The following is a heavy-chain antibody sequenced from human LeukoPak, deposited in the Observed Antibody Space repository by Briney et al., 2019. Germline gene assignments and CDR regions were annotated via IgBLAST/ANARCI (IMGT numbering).Heavy chain of an antibody. V-gene: IGHV3-23*01. CDR2: ISGSGGST. J-gene: IGHJ5*02. D-gene: IGHD1-26*01. CDR3: TRDRYSYNWFDP. CDR1: GFTFSSYA. Sequence: GGSLRLSCAASGFTFSSYAMSWVRQAPGKGLEWVSAISGSGGSTYYADSVKGRFTISRDNSKNTLYLQMNSLRAEDTAVYYCTRDRYSYNWFDPWGQGTLVTVSS.